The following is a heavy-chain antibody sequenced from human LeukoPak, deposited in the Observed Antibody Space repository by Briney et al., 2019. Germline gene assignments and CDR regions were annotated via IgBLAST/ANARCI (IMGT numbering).Heavy chain of an antibody. J-gene: IGHJ4*02. V-gene: IGHV1-69*06. CDR1: GGTFSNYA. CDR3: VKRALRGYTSGLPLDY. CDR2: IIPIFGTT. D-gene: IGHD5-12*01. Sequence: PVKVSAKASGGTFSNYAISWVRQAPGQGLEWMGRIIPIFGTTHYAQKFQGRVTITADKSTSTAYMDLSSLRSEDTAVYYCVKRALRGYTSGLPLDYWGQGTLVTVSS.